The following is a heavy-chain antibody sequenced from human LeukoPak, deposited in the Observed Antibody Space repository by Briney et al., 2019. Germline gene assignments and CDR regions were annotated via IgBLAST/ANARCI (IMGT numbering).Heavy chain of an antibody. V-gene: IGHV1-46*01. J-gene: IGHJ4*02. CDR3: ARDRVAVAGPGFAFDY. D-gene: IGHD6-19*01. CDR2: INPSGGST. CDR1: GYTFTSYY. Sequence: GASVKVSCKASGYTFTSYYMHWVRQAPGQGLEWMGIINPSGGSTSYAQKFQGRVTMTRDTSTSTVYMELSSLRSEDTAVYYCARDRVAVAGPGFAFDYWGQGTLVTVSS.